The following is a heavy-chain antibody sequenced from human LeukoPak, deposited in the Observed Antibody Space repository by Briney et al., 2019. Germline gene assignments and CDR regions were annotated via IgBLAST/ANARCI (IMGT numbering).Heavy chain of an antibody. D-gene: IGHD4-11*01. J-gene: IGHJ4*02. Sequence: SETLSLTCTVSGGSISSSSYYWGWIRQPRGKGLEWIGSIYYSGSTYYNPSLKSRVTISVDTSKNQFSLKLSSVTAADTAVYYCARHSAVTTFALHYWGQGTLVTVSA. CDR1: GGSISSSSYY. CDR2: IYYSGST. V-gene: IGHV4-39*01. CDR3: ARHSAVTTFALHY.